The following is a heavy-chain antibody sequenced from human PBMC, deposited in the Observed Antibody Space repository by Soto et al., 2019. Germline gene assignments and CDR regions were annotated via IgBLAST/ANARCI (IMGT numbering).Heavy chain of an antibody. Sequence: QVQLVESGGGVVQPGRSLRLSCAASGFTFSDYYMSWIRQAPGKGLEWVSYISSSSSYTNYADSVKGRFTISRDNAKNSLYLQMNSLRAEDTAVYYCARGDLPGSVPISPHVPLDYWGQGTLVTVSS. D-gene: IGHD3-10*01. J-gene: IGHJ4*02. V-gene: IGHV3-11*06. CDR2: ISSSSSYT. CDR1: GFTFSDYY. CDR3: ARGDLPGSVPISPHVPLDY.